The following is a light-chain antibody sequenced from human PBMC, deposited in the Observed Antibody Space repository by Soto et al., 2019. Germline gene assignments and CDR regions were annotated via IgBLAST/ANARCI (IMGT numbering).Light chain of an antibody. V-gene: IGKV3-20*01. Sequence: EIVLTQSPGTLSLSPGERATLSCSASQSVSSSYLARYQQKPGQAPRLLIYGAASRATGIPDRFSGSGSVTDFTLTIRRLEPADFAVYYCQQYGISALTFGGGTKVEIK. CDR3: QQYGISALT. J-gene: IGKJ4*01. CDR2: GAA. CDR1: QSVSSSY.